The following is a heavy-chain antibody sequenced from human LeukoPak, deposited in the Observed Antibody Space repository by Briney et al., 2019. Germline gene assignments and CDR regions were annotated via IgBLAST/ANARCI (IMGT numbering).Heavy chain of an antibody. CDR3: ARDVNGSGWYFLVDY. V-gene: IGHV3-48*03. J-gene: IGHJ4*02. CDR1: GFTFSSYE. Sequence: PGGSLRLSCAASGFTFSSYEMNWVRQAPGKGLEWVSYISSSGSTIYYADSVKGRSTISRDNAKNSLYLQMNSLRAEDTAVYYCARDVNGSGWYFLVDYWGQGTLVTVSS. CDR2: ISSSGSTI. D-gene: IGHD6-19*01.